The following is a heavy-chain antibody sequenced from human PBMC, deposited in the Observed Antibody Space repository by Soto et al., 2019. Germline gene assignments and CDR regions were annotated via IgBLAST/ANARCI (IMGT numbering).Heavy chain of an antibody. CDR2: TYYRSKWYN. V-gene: IGHV6-1*01. J-gene: IGHJ4*02. CDR3: TTPYYYDSSGYLLGPY. Sequence: SQTLSLTCAISGDSVSSNSAAWNWIRQSPSRGLEWLGRTYYRSKWYNDYAVSVKSRITINPDTSKNQFSLQLNSVTPEDTAVYYCTTPYYYDSSGYLLGPYWGQGTLVTVSS. CDR1: GDSVSSNSAA. D-gene: IGHD3-22*01.